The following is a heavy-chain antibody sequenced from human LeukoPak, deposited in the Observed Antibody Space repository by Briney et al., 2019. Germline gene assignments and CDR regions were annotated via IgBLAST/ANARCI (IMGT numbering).Heavy chain of an antibody. Sequence: ASVKVSCKASGYTFSSSGTSWVRQAPGQGLEWMGWISPYNDDTRYEQTLQGRVTMTTDTSTSTVYMELRSLRSDDTAVYYCARSGSGYNPIDFWGQGTRVTVSS. CDR1: GYTFSSSG. CDR3: ARSGSGYNPIDF. V-gene: IGHV1-18*01. D-gene: IGHD5-12*01. J-gene: IGHJ4*02. CDR2: ISPYNDDT.